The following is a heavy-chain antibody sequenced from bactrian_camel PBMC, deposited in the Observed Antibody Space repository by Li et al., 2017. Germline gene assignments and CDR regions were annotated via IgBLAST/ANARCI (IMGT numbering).Heavy chain of an antibody. J-gene: IGHJ6*01. V-gene: IGHV3S31*01. Sequence: VQLVESGGGSVQAGGSLRLSCAASTGTFRSACMGWIRQAPGKEREGVARIATGSGNTYYADSVKGRFTISRESGKNTVHLQMTSLIPEDSGVYYCAADWDGNQCDLRFVDLGYWGQGTQVTVS. D-gene: IGHD6*01. CDR3: AADWDGNQCDLRFVDLGY. CDR1: TGTFRSAC. CDR2: IATGSGNT.